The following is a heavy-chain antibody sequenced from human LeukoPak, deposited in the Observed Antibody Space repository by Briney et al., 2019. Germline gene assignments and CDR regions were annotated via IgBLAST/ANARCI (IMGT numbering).Heavy chain of an antibody. CDR2: IYYSGST. CDR1: GGSISSYY. CDR3: CVLGYYDSSGYHGTFTFDY. J-gene: IGHJ4*02. D-gene: IGHD3-22*01. V-gene: IGHV4-59*12. Sequence: SETLSLTCTVSGGSISSYYWSWIRQPPGKGLEWTGYIYYSGSTNYNPSLKSRVTISVDTSKNQFSLKLSSVTAADTAVYYCCVLGYYDSSGYHGTFTFDYWGQGTLVTVSS.